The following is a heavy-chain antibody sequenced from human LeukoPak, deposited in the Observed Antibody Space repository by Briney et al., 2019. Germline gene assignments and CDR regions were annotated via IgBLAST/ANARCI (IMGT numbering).Heavy chain of an antibody. Sequence: ASVKVSCKASGYTFTTYGINWVRQAPGQGLEWMGWIHAGRGDTNYAQKFQGRFTMTRDTSINTLFMELSSLRSDDTAVYYCARDENWGPDYWGQGTLVTVSS. CDR2: IHAGRGDT. V-gene: IGHV1-18*04. CDR1: GYTFTTYG. D-gene: IGHD7-27*01. J-gene: IGHJ4*02. CDR3: ARDENWGPDY.